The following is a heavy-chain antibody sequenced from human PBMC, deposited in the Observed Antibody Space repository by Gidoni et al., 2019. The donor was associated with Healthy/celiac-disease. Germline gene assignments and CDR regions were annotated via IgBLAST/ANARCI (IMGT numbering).Heavy chain of an antibody. D-gene: IGHD2-21*02. CDR3: ARDLPSCGGDCYYY. J-gene: IGHJ4*02. V-gene: IGHV1-2*02. CDR1: GYTFTGYY. CDR2: INPNSGGT. Sequence: QLVQSGAEVKKPGSSVKVSCKASGYTFTGYYMHWVRQAPGQGLEWMGWINPNSGGTNYAQKLQGRVSMTRDTYISTAYMELSRLRSDDTAVYYCARDLPSCGGDCYYYWGQGTLVTVSS.